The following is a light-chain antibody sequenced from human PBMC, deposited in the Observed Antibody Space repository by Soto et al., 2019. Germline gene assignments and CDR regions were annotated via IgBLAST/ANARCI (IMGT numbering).Light chain of an antibody. CDR2: ATS. J-gene: IGKJ4*01. CDR3: QQYDSSHLT. V-gene: IGKV3-20*01. CDR1: QNVISSY. Sequence: ENVLTQSPGTLSLSPGERATLSCRASQNVISSYLAWYQQKPGQAPSLLVYATSSRAAGIPDRFSGSGSGTDFTLTISRLEPEDFEVYYCQQYDSSHLTFGGGTKVEIK.